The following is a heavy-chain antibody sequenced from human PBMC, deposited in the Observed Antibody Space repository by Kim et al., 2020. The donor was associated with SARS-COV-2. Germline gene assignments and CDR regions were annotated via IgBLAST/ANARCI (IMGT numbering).Heavy chain of an antibody. CDR1: GFTFSSYN. Sequence: GGSLRLSCAASGFTFSSYNMNWVRQAPGKGLEWVSSISRSSSYTYYADSVKGRFTISRDNAKNSLYLQMNSLRAEDTAVYYCARDRKEFVLMGYATYDYVIVLWGQGTTHPVPS. D-gene: IGHD2-8*01. CDR3: ARDRKEFVLMGYATYDYVIVL. V-gene: IGHV3-21*01. CDR2: ISRSSSYT. J-gene: IGHJ6*02.